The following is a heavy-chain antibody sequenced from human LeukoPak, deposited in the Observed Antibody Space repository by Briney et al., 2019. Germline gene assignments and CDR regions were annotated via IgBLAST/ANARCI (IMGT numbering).Heavy chain of an antibody. CDR3: AKGAGGSGSYYPYY. CDR1: EYSFTSYW. V-gene: IGHV5-51*01. CDR2: IYPGGSDT. J-gene: IGHJ4*02. Sequence: GESLKISCKGSEYSFTSYWIAWVRQMPGKGLEWMGIIYPGGSDTRYSPSFQGQVTFSADKSISTAYLQWSSLKASDTAMYYCAKGAGGSGSYYPYYWGQGTLVIVSS. D-gene: IGHD3-10*01.